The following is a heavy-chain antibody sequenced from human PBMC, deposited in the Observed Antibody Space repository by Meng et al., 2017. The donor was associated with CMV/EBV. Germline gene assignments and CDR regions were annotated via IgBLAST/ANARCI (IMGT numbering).Heavy chain of an antibody. CDR1: GFTFGDYS. CDR3: TRGYDFWSGYFSDHAFDI. CDR2: IRSKAYGGPT. Sequence: GESLKISCTASGFTFGDYSMSWVRQAPGKGLEWVGFIRSKAYGGPTEYAASVKGRFSISRDDSKSIAYLQMNSLKTEDTAVYYCTRGYDFWSGYFSDHAFDIWGQGTMVTV. J-gene: IGHJ3*02. V-gene: IGHV3-49*04. D-gene: IGHD3-3*01.